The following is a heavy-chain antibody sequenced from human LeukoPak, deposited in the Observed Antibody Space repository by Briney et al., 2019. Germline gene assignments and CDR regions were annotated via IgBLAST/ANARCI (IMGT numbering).Heavy chain of an antibody. D-gene: IGHD3-22*01. J-gene: IGHJ4*02. CDR2: ISSSSSYI. CDR1: GFTFSSYA. Sequence: GGSLRLSCAASGFTFSSYAMSWVRQAPGKGLEWVSSISSSSSYIYYADSVKGRFTISRDNAKNSLYLQMNSLRAEDTAVYYCARHVVAVGFDYWGQGTLVTVSS. CDR3: ARHVVAVGFDY. V-gene: IGHV3-21*01.